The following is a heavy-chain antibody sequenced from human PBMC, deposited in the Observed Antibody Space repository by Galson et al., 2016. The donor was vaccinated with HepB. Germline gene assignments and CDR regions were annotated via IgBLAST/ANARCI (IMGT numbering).Heavy chain of an antibody. J-gene: IGHJ3*02. Sequence: SLRLSCAASGFIFSTYSVNWVRQAPGQGLEWVSSISSGSAYRYYADSVKGRFTISRDNAKKSLYLQMNSLRAEDTAVYYCARMRYSSGWLDGFDIWGQGTMVTVSS. CDR3: ARMRYSSGWLDGFDI. V-gene: IGHV3-21*01. CDR1: GFIFSTYS. CDR2: ISSGSAYR. D-gene: IGHD6-19*01.